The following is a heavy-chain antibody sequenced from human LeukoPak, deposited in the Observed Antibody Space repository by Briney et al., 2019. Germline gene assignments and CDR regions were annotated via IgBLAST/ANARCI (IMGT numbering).Heavy chain of an antibody. J-gene: IGHJ4*02. CDR1: GFTFSSYA. CDR2: ISGSGGST. D-gene: IGHD2-8*01. V-gene: IGHV3-23*01. CDR3: AKDRSCTNNICHGDFDY. Sequence: GGSLRLSCAASGFTFSSYAMSWVRQAPGKGLEWVSDISGSGGSTYYAGSVKGRFTISRDNSKNTLYLQMNSLRAEDTAVYYCAKDRSCTNNICHGDFDYWGQGTLVTVSS.